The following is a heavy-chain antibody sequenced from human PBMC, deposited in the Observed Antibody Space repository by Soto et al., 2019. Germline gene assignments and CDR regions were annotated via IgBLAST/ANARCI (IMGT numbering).Heavy chain of an antibody. CDR3: ARWSDCSSTSCSYFATLEHYYYYGMDV. J-gene: IGHJ6*02. V-gene: IGHV1-69*13. CDR1: GGTFSSYA. D-gene: IGHD2-2*01. CDR2: IIPIFGTA. Sequence: SVKVSCKASGGTFSSYAISWVRQAPGQGLEWMGGIIPIFGTANYAQKFQGRVTITADESTSTAYMELSSLRSEDTAVYYCARWSDCSSTSCSYFATLEHYYYYGMDVWGQGTTVTV.